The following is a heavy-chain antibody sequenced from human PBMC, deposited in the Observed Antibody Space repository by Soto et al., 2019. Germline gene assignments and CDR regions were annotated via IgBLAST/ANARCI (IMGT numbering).Heavy chain of an antibody. J-gene: IGHJ5*02. CDR2: INHSGST. D-gene: IGHD3-3*01. Sequence: KTSETLSLTCSVSGGSISSGDYYWNWIRQPPGKGLEWIGEINHSGSTNYNPSLKSRVTISVDTSKNQFSLKLSSVTAADTAVYYCARGPHEELSRFLAWFDPWGQGTLVTVSS. V-gene: IGHV4-34*01. CDR3: ARGPHEELSRFLAWFDP. CDR1: GGSISSGDYY.